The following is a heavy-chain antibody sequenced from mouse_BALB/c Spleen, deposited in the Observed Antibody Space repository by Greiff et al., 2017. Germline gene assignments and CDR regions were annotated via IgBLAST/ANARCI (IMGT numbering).Heavy chain of an antibody. J-gene: IGHJ3*01. D-gene: IGHD1-2*01. V-gene: IGHV3-2*02. CDR3: ARSLLRVFWFAY. CDR2: ISYSGST. CDR1: GYSITSDYA. Sequence: EVQLQQSGPGLVKPSQSLSLTCTVTGYSITSDYAWNWIRQFPGNKLEWMGYISYSGSTSYNPSLKSRISITRDTSKNQFFLQLNSVTTEDTATYYCARSLLRVFWFAYWGQGTLVTVSA.